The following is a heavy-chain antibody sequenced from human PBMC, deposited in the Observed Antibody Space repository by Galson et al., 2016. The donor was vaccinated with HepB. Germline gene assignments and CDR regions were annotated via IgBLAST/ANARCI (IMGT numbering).Heavy chain of an antibody. J-gene: IGHJ4*02. Sequence: SLRLSCAASGFTFSRNSLNWVRQAPGKGLEWVSYISFDSTTTYYADSLRSRFTISRDNAKNSLYLQMNGLRDDDAAVYYCTADVGGGLRPFDYWGQGTLVTVSS. D-gene: IGHD3-10*02. V-gene: IGHV3-48*02. CDR3: TADVGGGLRPFDY. CDR2: ISFDSTTT. CDR1: GFTFSRNS.